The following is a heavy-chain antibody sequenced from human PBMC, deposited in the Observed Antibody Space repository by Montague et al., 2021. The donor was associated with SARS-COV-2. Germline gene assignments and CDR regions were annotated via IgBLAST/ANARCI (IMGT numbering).Heavy chain of an antibody. J-gene: IGHJ4*02. CDR3: VRYSGWFYFDF. CDR1: GDSVSSNSVA. D-gene: IGHD6-19*01. CDR2: TYYRSKWYS. V-gene: IGHV6-1*01. Sequence: CAISGDSVSSNSVAWSWLRQSPSRGLEWLGRTYYRSKWYSDYAPSVRGQLTVNPDASKNEFSLELNYVTPEDTAVYYCVRYSGWFYFDFWGQGTLVTVSS.